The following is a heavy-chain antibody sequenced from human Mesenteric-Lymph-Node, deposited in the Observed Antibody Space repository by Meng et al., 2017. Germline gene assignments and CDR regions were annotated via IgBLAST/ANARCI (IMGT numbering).Heavy chain of an antibody. V-gene: IGHV4-39*01. D-gene: IGHD3-10*01. J-gene: IGHJ4*02. CDR2: IYHSGST. Sequence: QPQLQESGPGLVKPSWPLSLTCTVSGGSIISNGYYWDWVRQPPGKGLEWIGAIYHSGSTSYNPSLQSRVTMFVDTSKNQFSLMLTSVTATDTAVYYCARRRGGSGRDCWGQGTLVTGSS. CDR1: GGSIISNGYY. CDR3: ARRRGGSGRDC.